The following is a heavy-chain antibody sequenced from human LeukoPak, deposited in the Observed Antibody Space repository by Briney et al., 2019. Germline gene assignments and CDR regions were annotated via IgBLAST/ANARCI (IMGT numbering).Heavy chain of an antibody. CDR3: ARGHENYYPVFDV. Sequence: SQTLSLTCAISGDSISSNSATWNWIRQSPSRGLEWLGRTYYRSRWFNDYTVSVKSRMTINPDTSKNQFSLQLKSVTPEDTAVYYWARGHENYYPVFDVWAKGPRSPSPQ. CDR2: TYYRSRWFN. J-gene: IGHJ6*04. CDR1: GDSISSNSAT. V-gene: IGHV6-1*01.